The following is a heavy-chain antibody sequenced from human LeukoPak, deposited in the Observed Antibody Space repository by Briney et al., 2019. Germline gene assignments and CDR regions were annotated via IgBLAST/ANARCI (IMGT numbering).Heavy chain of an antibody. Sequence: SQTLSLTCTVSGGSISSGDYYWSWIRQPPGKGLEWIGYIYYSGGTYYNPSLKSRVTISVDTSKNQFSLKLSSVTAADTAVYYCTGGSYSRYFDYWGQGTLVTVSS. V-gene: IGHV4-30-4*08. CDR3: TGGSYSRYFDY. CDR2: IYYSGGT. CDR1: GGSISSGDYY. D-gene: IGHD1-26*01. J-gene: IGHJ4*02.